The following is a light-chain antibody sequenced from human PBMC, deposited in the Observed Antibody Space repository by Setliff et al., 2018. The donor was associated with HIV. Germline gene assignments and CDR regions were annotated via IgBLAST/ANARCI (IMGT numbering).Light chain of an antibody. Sequence: QSALAQPPSVSGSPGQSVTISCTGTSSDVGNFVSWYQQPPGSAPKNILFEVSRRPSGVPDRFSGSKSGNTASLTISGLQAEGEADYYCSSDVNSDILVFGTGTKVTVL. CDR1: SSDVGNF. CDR3: SSDVNSDILV. V-gene: IGLV2-18*02. J-gene: IGLJ1*01. CDR2: EVS.